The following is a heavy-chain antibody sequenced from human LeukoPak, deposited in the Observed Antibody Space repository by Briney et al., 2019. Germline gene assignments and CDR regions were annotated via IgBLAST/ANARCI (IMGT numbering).Heavy chain of an antibody. J-gene: IGHJ4*02. CDR2: MNPNSGNT. D-gene: IGHD3-10*01. V-gene: IGHV1-8*03. CDR3: ARFGSGSYYENDY. Sequence: ASVKVSCKASGYTFTSYDINWVRQATGQGLEWMGWMNPNSGNTGYAQKFQGRVTITRNTSISTAYMELSSLRSGDTAVYYCARFGSGSYYENDYWGQGTLVTVSS. CDR1: GYTFTSYD.